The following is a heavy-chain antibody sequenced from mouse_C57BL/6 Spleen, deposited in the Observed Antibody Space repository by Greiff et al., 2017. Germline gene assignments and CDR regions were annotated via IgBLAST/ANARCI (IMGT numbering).Heavy chain of an antibody. V-gene: IGHV3-8*01. D-gene: IGHD1-1*01. J-gene: IGHJ1*03. CDR3: ARSPYYGMGYFDV. Sequence: EVKLVESGPGLAKPSQTLSLTCSVTGYSITSDYWNWIRKFPGNKLEYMGDISYSGSTYYNPSLKRRISITRDTSKNQYYLQLNSVTTEDTATYYCARSPYYGMGYFDVWGTGTTVTVAS. CDR2: ISYSGST. CDR1: GYSITSDY.